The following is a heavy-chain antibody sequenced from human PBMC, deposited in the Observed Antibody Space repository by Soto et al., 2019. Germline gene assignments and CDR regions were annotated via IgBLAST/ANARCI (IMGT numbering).Heavy chain of an antibody. J-gene: IGHJ3*02. D-gene: IGHD1-26*01. V-gene: IGHV1-18*01. CDR3: ARRLTELLWGDAFDI. Sequence: ASVKVSCKASGYSFTSYGISWVRQAPGQGLEWMGWISTYNGNTYYAQKLQGRVTITRDTSASTAYMELSSLRSEDTAVYYCARRLTELLWGDAFDIWGQGTMVTVSS. CDR2: ISTYNGNT. CDR1: GYSFTSYG.